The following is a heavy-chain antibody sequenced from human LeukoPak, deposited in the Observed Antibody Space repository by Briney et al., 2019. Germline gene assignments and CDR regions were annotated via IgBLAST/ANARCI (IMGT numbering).Heavy chain of an antibody. J-gene: IGHJ5*02. CDR2: ISYDGSNK. D-gene: IGHD3-3*01. V-gene: IGHV3-30*03. CDR3: ARDGNYDFWSGYYNWFDP. CDR1: GFTFSSYG. Sequence: GGSLRLSCAASGFTFSSYGMHWVRQAPGKGLEWVAVISYDGSNKYYADSVKGRFTISRDNSKNTLYLQMNSLRAEDTAVYYCARDGNYDFWSGYYNWFDPWGQGTLVTVSS.